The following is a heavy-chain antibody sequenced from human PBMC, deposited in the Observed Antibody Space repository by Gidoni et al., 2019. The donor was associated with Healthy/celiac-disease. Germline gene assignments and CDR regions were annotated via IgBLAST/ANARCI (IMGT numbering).Heavy chain of an antibody. CDR2: IYYRGRT. CDR3: ARGGYSYGARY. Sequence: QVQLQESGPGLVKPSQTLSLTCTVSGGSISSGGYYWSWIRQHPGKGLEWIGYIYYRGRTYYNPSLKSRVTISVDTSKNQFSLKLSSVTAADTAVYYCARGGYSYGARYWGQGTLVTVSS. V-gene: IGHV4-31*03. CDR1: GGSISSGGYY. J-gene: IGHJ4*02. D-gene: IGHD5-18*01.